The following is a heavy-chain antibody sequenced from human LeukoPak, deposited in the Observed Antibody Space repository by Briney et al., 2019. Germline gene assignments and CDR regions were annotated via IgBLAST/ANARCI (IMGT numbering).Heavy chain of an antibody. Sequence: TASETLSLTCTVSGGSISSGDYYWSWIRQPPGKGLEWIGYIYYSGSTYYNPSLKSRVTISVDTSKNQFSLKLSSVTAADTAVYYCARQEGYSSSSVTFNWFDPWGQGTLVTVSS. CDR3: ARQEGYSSSSVTFNWFDP. CDR1: GGSISSGDYY. D-gene: IGHD6-6*01. CDR2: IYYSGST. V-gene: IGHV4-30-4*08. J-gene: IGHJ5*02.